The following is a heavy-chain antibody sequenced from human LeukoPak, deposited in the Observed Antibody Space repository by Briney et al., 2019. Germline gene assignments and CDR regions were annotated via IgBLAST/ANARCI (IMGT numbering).Heavy chain of an antibody. V-gene: IGHV3-9*03. CDR1: GFTFDDYA. CDR2: ISWNSGSI. D-gene: IGHD6-19*01. J-gene: IGHJ3*02. CDR3: ALDMGYSGGWYSSFDM. Sequence: GGSLRLSCAASGFTFDDYAMHWIRQAPGKGLEWVSGISWNSGSIGYADSVKGRFTISRDNAKNSLYLQMNSLRAEDMALYYCALDMGYSGGWYSSFDMWGQGTMVTVSS.